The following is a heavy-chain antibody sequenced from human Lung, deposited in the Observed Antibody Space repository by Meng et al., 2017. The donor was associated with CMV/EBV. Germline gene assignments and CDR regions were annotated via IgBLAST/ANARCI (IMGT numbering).Heavy chain of an antibody. Sequence: ASVKVSXKASGYTFTSYYMHWVRQAPGQGLEWMGIINPSGGSTSYAQKFQGRVTMTRDTSTSTVYTALSSLRSEDTAVYYCARLGYYDSSPLGDYFDYWGQGTLVTVSS. D-gene: IGHD3-22*01. CDR1: GYTFTSYY. CDR3: ARLGYYDSSPLGDYFDY. J-gene: IGHJ4*02. V-gene: IGHV1-46*01. CDR2: INPSGGST.